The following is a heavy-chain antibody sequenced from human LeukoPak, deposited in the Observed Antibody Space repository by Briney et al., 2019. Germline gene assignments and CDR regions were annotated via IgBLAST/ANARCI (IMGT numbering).Heavy chain of an antibody. J-gene: IGHJ5*02. Sequence: GASVKVSCKASGYTFSGYFIHWVRQAPGQGLEWMGRINPNTGYPNHAQNFQGRVTMTRDTSISTAYMELSRLTTDDTAVYYCAREGSGVPASYNWFDPWGQGTLVTVSS. CDR3: AREGSGVPASYNWFDP. CDR1: GYTFSGYF. V-gene: IGHV1-2*06. D-gene: IGHD2-2*01. CDR2: INPNTGYP.